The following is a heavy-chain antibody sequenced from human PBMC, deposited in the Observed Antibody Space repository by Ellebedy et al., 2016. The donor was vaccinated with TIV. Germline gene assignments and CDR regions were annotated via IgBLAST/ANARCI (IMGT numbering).Heavy chain of an antibody. J-gene: IGHJ4*02. D-gene: IGHD3-22*01. CDR2: ISGNGVNT. CDR3: AKGSSSGFNYDRVGFQY. Sequence: GESLKISCAASGFTFSSFAMHWVRQAPGKGLEWLAVISGNGVNTYSAASVKGRFTITRDNFKNTLFLQVNRLRAEDTAVYYCAKGSSSGFNYDRVGFQYWGQGTLVTASS. CDR1: GFTFSSFA. V-gene: IGHV3-23*01.